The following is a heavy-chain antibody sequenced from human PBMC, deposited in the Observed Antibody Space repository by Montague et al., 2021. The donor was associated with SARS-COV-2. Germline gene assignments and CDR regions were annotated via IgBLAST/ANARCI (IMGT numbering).Heavy chain of an antibody. J-gene: IGHJ4*02. CDR3: EKASWVQLWVRTPCLDY. D-gene: IGHD5-18*01. CDR1: GFTFSSYA. Sequence: SLRLSWSASGFTFSSYAMSWVRQAPGKGLEWVSDISGSGGSTYYADTVKGRFTISRDNSKNTLYLQMNSMRAEDKAVYYCEKASWVQLWVRTPCLDYWGQGTLVTVSS. V-gene: IGHV3-23*01. CDR2: ISGSGGST.